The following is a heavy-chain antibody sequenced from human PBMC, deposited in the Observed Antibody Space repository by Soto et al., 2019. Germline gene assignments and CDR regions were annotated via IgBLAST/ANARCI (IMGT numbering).Heavy chain of an antibody. J-gene: IGHJ6*02. CDR1: GFSFSKYW. CDR3: ARGYTSGWYANFYYGMDV. D-gene: IGHD6-19*01. V-gene: IGHV3-7*03. CDR2: VKQDESEK. Sequence: PGGSLRLSCAASGFSFSKYWMSWFRQAPGKGREWVANVKQDESEKNYVDSVRGRFTISRDNAKNSLYLQMNSLRAEDTAVYYCARGYTSGWYANFYYGMDVWGQGTTVTVSS.